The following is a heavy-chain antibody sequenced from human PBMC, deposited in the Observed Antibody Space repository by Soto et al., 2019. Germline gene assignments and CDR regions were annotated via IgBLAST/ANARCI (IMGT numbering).Heavy chain of an antibody. CDR2: IYYSGST. J-gene: IGHJ5*02. V-gene: IGHV4-59*01. Sequence: SETLSLTCTVSGGSISSYYWSWIRQPPGKGLEWIGYIYYSGSTNYNPSLKSRVTISVDTSKNQFSLKLSSVIAADTAVYYCARSSYDFWSGYYSRGQTPKFDPWGQGTLVTVSS. CDR1: GGSISSYY. CDR3: ARSSYDFWSGYYSRGQTPKFDP. D-gene: IGHD3-3*01.